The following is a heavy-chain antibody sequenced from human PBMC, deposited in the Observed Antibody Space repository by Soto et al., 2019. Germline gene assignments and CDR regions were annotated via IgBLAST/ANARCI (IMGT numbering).Heavy chain of an antibody. CDR1: GFTFSSYG. CDR2: ISYDGSNK. CDR3: AKHAETYYDILTGYYRGYYGMDV. Sequence: GGSLRLSCAASGFTFSSYGMHWVRQAPGKGLEWVAVISYDGSNKYYADSVKGRFTISRGNSKNTLYLQMNSLRAEDTAVYYCAKHAETYYDILTGYYRGYYGMDVWGQGTTVTVSS. V-gene: IGHV3-30*18. D-gene: IGHD3-9*01. J-gene: IGHJ6*02.